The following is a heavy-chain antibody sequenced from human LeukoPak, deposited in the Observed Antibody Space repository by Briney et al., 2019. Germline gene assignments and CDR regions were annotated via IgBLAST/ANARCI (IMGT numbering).Heavy chain of an antibody. CDR1: GFTFNSYS. Sequence: GGSLRLSCAASGFTFNSYSMHWVRQAPGKGLEWVTAISDDETYKFYADSVKGRFIISRDNSKNTLYLQMNSLRVEDTAIYYCAELGITMIGGVWGKGTTVTISS. V-gene: IGHV3-30-3*01. CDR3: AELGITMIGGV. CDR2: ISDDETYK. J-gene: IGHJ6*04. D-gene: IGHD3-10*02.